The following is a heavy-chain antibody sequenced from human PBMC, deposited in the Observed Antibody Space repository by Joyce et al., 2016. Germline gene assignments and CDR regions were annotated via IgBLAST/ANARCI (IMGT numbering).Heavy chain of an antibody. CDR1: GFTFSNHA. CDR3: ARDLGKYGGYVFYYGMDV. J-gene: IGHJ6*02. V-gene: IGHV3-30*04. Sequence: QVQLVESGGGVVQPGRSLRLSCAVSGFTFSNHAMHWVRQAPGKGLGWVAVMAYDESNKYYADSVKGRFTISRDNAKNTLHLQMNSLRSEDTAVYYWARDLGKYGGYVFYYGMDVWGQGTTVTVSS. CDR2: MAYDESNK. D-gene: IGHD5-12*01.